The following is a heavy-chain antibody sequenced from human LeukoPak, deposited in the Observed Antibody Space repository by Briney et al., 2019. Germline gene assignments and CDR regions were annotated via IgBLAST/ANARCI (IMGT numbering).Heavy chain of an antibody. J-gene: IGHJ4*02. CDR2: IRSKAYGVTT. CDR1: GFTFGDYA. D-gene: IGHD3-9*01. V-gene: IGHV3-49*03. CDR3: TRENYDILTGPPD. Sequence: PGVSLRLSCTASGFTFGDYAMSWLRQAPGKGLEWVGFIRSKAYGVTTEYAASVKGRFTISRDYYKSIAYLQMNSLKTEDTAVYYCTRENYDILTGPPDWGQGTLVTVSS.